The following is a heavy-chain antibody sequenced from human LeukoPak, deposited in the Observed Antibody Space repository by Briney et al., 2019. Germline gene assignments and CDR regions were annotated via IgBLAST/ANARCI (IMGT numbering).Heavy chain of an antibody. CDR2: INHSGST. Sequence: ASETLSLTCAVYGGSFSGYYWSWIRQPPGKGLEWIGEINHSGSTNYNPSLKSRVTISVDTSKNQFSLKLSSVTAADTAVYYRARDRILGYCSGGSCGFDYWGQGTLVTVSS. D-gene: IGHD2-15*01. CDR1: GGSFSGYY. CDR3: ARDRILGYCSGGSCGFDY. J-gene: IGHJ4*02. V-gene: IGHV4-34*01.